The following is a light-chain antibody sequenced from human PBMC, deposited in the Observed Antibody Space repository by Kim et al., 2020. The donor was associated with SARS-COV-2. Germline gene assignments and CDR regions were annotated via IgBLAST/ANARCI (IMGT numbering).Light chain of an antibody. Sequence: QSVLTQTPSASRTPGQRVTISCSGSSSNIGSNSVNWYQQLPGTAPKVLIYSENQRPSGVPDRFTGSKSGTSASLAISGLQSEDEADYYCAAWDDSLNGPVFGGGTKLTVL. J-gene: IGLJ3*02. V-gene: IGLV1-44*01. CDR1: SSNIGSNS. CDR3: AAWDDSLNGPV. CDR2: SEN.